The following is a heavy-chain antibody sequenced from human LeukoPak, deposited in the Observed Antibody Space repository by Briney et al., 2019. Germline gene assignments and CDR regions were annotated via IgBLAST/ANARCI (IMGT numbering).Heavy chain of an antibody. CDR1: GGSISSSSYY. CDR3: ARDGIVVVPAAIGSWFDP. V-gene: IGHV4-39*07. J-gene: IGHJ5*02. Sequence: SETLSLTCTVSGGSISSSSYYRGWIRQPPGKGLEWIGSIYYSGSTYYNPSLKSRVTISVDTSKNQFSLKLSSVTAADTAVYYCARDGIVVVPAAIGSWFDPWGQGTLVTVSS. CDR2: IYYSGST. D-gene: IGHD2-2*01.